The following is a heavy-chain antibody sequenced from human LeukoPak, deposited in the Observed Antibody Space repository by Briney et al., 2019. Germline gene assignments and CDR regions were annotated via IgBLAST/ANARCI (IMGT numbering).Heavy chain of an antibody. CDR2: IYYIGTA. V-gene: IGHV4-30-4*01. J-gene: IGHJ6*03. D-gene: IGHD3-16*01. CDR3: ARARGDSPRIYYYMDV. Sequence: SQTLSLTCSVSCDSSSIGDYRWSWIRHSPGKGLEWIGYIYYIGTAYYNPSLRSRVALSADTSKNQFSLKLNSVTVADSAVYFCARARGDSPRIYYYMDVWGKGTTVSVFS. CDR1: CDSSSIGDYR.